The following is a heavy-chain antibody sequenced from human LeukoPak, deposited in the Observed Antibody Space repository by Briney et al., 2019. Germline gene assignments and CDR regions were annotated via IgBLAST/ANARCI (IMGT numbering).Heavy chain of an antibody. D-gene: IGHD3-10*01. J-gene: IGHJ4*02. V-gene: IGHV3-23*01. CDR2: ISGSGGNT. CDR3: ANAPGVVPGDY. CDR1: GFTFSRNG. Sequence: GGSLRLSCAASGFTFSRNGMTWVRQAPGKGLEWASAISGSGGNTYYADSVKGRFTISRDNSKNTLYLQMNSLRAEDTALYYCANAPGVVPGDYWGQGTLVTVSS.